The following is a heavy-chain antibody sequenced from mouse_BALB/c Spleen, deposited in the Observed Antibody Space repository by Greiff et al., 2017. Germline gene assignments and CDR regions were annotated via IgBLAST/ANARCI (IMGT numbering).Heavy chain of an antibody. CDR1: GFTFSSYG. D-gene: IGHD3-2*02. V-gene: IGHV5-6-3*01. CDR2: INSNGGST. J-gene: IGHJ4*01. Sequence: EVKLVESGGGLVQPGGSLKLSCAASGFTFSSYGMSWVRQTPDKRLELVATINSNGGSTYYPDSVKGRFTISRDNAKNTLYLQMSSLKSEDTAMYYCARDQGRGYAMDYWGQGTSVTVSS. CDR3: ARDQGRGYAMDY.